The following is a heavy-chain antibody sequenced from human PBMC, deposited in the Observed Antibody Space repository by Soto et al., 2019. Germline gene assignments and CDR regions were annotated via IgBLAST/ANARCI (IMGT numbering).Heavy chain of an antibody. CDR1: GFTFSSYA. D-gene: IGHD3-10*01. Sequence: GGSLRLSCAASGFTFSSYAMSWVRQAPGKGLEWVSAISSSGGSTYYADSVKGRFTISRDNSKNTVYLQMNSLRSEDKDVSDCAKGEVSGSYYNVWGQGTLVTVSS. CDR3: AKGEVSGSYYNV. J-gene: IGHJ4*02. CDR2: ISSSGGST. V-gene: IGHV3-23*01.